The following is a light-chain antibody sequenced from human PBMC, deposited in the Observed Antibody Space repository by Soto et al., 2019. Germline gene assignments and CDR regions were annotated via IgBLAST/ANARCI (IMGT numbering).Light chain of an antibody. V-gene: IGKV3-11*01. Sequence: EIVLTQSPATLSLSPGERATVSCRASQSISNYLVWYQHKPGQAPRLLIYDASNRATGIPARFSGSGSGTDFTLTISSLELEDFAIYYCQQRSNWPPLTFGGGTKVEIK. CDR3: QQRSNWPPLT. CDR2: DAS. J-gene: IGKJ4*01. CDR1: QSISNY.